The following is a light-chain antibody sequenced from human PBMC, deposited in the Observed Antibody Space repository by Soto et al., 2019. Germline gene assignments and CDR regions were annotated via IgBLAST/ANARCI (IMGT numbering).Light chain of an antibody. CDR3: GTWDSSLSAYV. Sequence: QSVLTQPPSVSAAPGQKVTISCSGSSSNIGNNYVSWYQQLPGTAPKLLIYDNNKRPSGIPDRFSDSKYGTSATLAITGLQTGDEADYYCGTWDSSLSAYVFGTRSKVT. CDR1: SSNIGNNY. CDR2: DNN. V-gene: IGLV1-51*01. J-gene: IGLJ1*01.